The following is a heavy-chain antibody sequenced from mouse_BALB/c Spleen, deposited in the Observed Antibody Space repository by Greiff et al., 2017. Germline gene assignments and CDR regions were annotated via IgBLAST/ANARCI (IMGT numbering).Heavy chain of an antibody. Sequence: QVQLQQPGAELVMPGASVKMSCKASGYTFTDYWMHWVKQRPGQGLEWIGAIDTSDSYTSYNQKFKGKATLTVDESSSTAYMQLSSLTSEDSAVYYCARYGNYVGYAMDYWGQGTSVTVSS. V-gene: IGHV1-69*01. CDR2: IDTSDSYT. J-gene: IGHJ4*01. D-gene: IGHD2-1*01. CDR3: ARYGNYVGYAMDY. CDR1: GYTFTDYW.